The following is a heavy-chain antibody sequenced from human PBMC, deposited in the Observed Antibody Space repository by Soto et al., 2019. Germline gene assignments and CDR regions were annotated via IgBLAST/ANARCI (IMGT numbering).Heavy chain of an antibody. D-gene: IGHD2-8*01. V-gene: IGHV4-59*01. CDR1: GGSISNFY. Sequence: SETLSLTCTVSGGSISNFYWSWIRQPPGKGLEWIGYISYSGNTNYNPSLKSRVSISVDTSKNQLSLNLTSVTAADTAVYYCARAPMVLSRSYFDSWGQGSPVTVSS. CDR3: ARAPMVLSRSYFDS. J-gene: IGHJ4*02. CDR2: ISYSGNT.